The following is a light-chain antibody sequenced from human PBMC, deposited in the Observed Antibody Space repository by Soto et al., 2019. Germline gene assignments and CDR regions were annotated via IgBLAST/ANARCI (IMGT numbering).Light chain of an antibody. V-gene: IGLV2-8*01. CDR2: EVS. J-gene: IGLJ2*01. Sequence: QSVLTQPPSASGSPGQSVTISCTGTSSDVGAYNYVSWYQQHPGKAPKLMIYEVSKRPSGVPDRFSGSKSGNTASLTVSGLQAEDEADYYCSSYAGSNNLVVFGGGTKLTVL. CDR3: SSYAGSNNLVV. CDR1: SSDVGAYNY.